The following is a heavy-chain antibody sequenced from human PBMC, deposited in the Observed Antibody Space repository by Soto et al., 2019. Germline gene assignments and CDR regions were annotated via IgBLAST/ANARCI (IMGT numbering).Heavy chain of an antibody. V-gene: IGHV1-69*12. CDR2: IIPIFGTA. CDR3: ASHYDSSGYYYRGLDY. J-gene: IGHJ4*02. CDR1: GGTFSSYA. Sequence: QVQLVQSGAEVKKPGSSVKFSCKASGGTFSSYAISWVRQAPGQGLEWMGGIIPIFGTADYAQKFQGRVTITADESTSTASMELSSLRSEDTAVYYCASHYDSSGYYYRGLDYWGQGTLVTVSS. D-gene: IGHD3-22*01.